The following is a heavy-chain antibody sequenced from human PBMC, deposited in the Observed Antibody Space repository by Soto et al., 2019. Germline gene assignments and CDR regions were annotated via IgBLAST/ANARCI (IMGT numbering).Heavy chain of an antibody. CDR1: GFTFSTYG. D-gene: IGHD3-10*01. V-gene: IGHV3-33*01. CDR2: IWYDGSNK. J-gene: IGHJ6*02. CDR3: ARELSDYYGSGSRYYSYGMDV. Sequence: QVQLVESGGGVVQPGRSPRLSCAASGFTFSTYGMHWVHQAPGKGLEWVAVIWYDGSNKYYADFVKGRFTISRDNSKNTLYLQMNSLRAEDTAVYYCARELSDYYGSGSRYYSYGMDVWGQGTTVTVSS.